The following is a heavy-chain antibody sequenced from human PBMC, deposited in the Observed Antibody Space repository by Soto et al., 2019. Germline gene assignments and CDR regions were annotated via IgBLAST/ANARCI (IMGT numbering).Heavy chain of an antibody. CDR3: TTDDPINRS. CDR2: INSRTNGGTT. V-gene: IGHV3-15*01. Sequence: EVQVVESGGGLIKPGGSLRLSCAASGFTFSNAWMRWVRQAPGKGLEWVGRINSRTNGGTTDYAAPVKGRFTISRDDSKNTQYLQMNSLRTEDTAIYYCTTDDPINRSLGQGTLVNVAS. J-gene: IGHJ5*02. CDR1: GFTFSNAW.